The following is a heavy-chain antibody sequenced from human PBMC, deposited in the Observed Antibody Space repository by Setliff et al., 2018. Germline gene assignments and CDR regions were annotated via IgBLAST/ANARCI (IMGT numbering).Heavy chain of an antibody. CDR1: GFTVSGNN. J-gene: IGHJ4*02. CDR3: ARDPTRKFDS. Sequence: GGSLRLSCVGSGFTVSGNNMNWVRQAPGKGLEWVANINQDGSQKYYVDPVKGRFTISRDNAKNSLYLQVNSLRVEDTALYYCARDPTRKFDSWGQGTLVTVSS. V-gene: IGHV3-7*03. CDR2: INQDGSQK.